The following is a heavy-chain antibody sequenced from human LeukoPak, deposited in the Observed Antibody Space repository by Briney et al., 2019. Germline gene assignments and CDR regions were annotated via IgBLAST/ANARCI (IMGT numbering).Heavy chain of an antibody. CDR2: ITSSTNIV. J-gene: IGHJ4*02. V-gene: IGHV3-48*04. CDR3: VREFAS. Sequence: GGSLRLSCAASGFTFSINDMNWVRQAPGKGLEWVSYITSSTNIVYYADSVKGRFTISRDNAKNTLYLQMNSLRAEDTGLYYCVREFASWGQGTLVTVSS. CDR1: GFTFSIND.